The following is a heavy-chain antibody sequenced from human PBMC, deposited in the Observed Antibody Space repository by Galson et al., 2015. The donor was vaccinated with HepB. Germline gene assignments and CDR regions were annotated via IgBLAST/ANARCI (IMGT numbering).Heavy chain of an antibody. CDR3: ARPLYDTSSWYYYGMDV. D-gene: IGHD6-13*01. CDR1: GFTFSSYR. V-gene: IGHV3-74*01. CDR2: INSDGSGT. J-gene: IGHJ6*02. Sequence: SLRLSCAASGFTFSSYRMHWVRQAPGKGLMWVSRINSDGSGTSYAGSVKGRFTISRDNAKNTLFLQINSLRAEDTAVYYCARPLYDTSSWYYYGMDVWGQGTTVTVSS.